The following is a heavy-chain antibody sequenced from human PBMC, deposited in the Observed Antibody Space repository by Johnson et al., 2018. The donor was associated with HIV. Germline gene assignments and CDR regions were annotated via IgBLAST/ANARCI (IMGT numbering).Heavy chain of an antibody. CDR3: ARGLNCTNVVCYTWAFDI. Sequence: VQVVESGGGVVQPGRSLRLSCAASGFTFSSYAMHWVRQAPGKGLEWVAVISYDGSNTYYADSVKGRFTISRDNSKNTLYLQMNSLRAEDTAVYYCARGLNCTNVVCYTWAFDIWGQGTMVTVSP. J-gene: IGHJ3*02. CDR1: GFTFSSYA. CDR2: ISYDGSNT. V-gene: IGHV3-30-3*01. D-gene: IGHD2-8*01.